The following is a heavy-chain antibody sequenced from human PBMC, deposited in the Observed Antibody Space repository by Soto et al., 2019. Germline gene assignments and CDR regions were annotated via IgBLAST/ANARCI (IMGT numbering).Heavy chain of an antibody. CDR1: GVSISSTSYY. D-gene: IGHD1-26*01. Sequence: SETLSLTCTVSGVSISSTSYYWGWFRQPPGKGLEWIGSIYYFGSTYYNPPLKSRVTISVDTSKNHFSLKLSSVTAADTAVYYCARSWGRSYIDAFDIWGQGTMVTVSS. CDR2: IYYFGST. V-gene: IGHV4-39*02. J-gene: IGHJ3*02. CDR3: ARSWGRSYIDAFDI.